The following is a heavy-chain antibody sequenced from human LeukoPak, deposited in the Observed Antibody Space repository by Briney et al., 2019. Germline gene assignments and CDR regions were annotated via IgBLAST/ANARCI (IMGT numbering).Heavy chain of an antibody. CDR1: GGSFSGYY. Sequence: SETLSLTCAVYGGSFSGYYWSWIRQPPGKGLEWIGEINHSGSTNYNPSLKSRVTISVDTSKNQFSLKLSSVTAADTAVYYCARGCFSPYYGSGSYYIDYWGQGTLVTVSS. V-gene: IGHV4-34*01. CDR3: ARGCFSPYYGSGSYYIDY. J-gene: IGHJ4*02. D-gene: IGHD3-10*01. CDR2: INHSGST.